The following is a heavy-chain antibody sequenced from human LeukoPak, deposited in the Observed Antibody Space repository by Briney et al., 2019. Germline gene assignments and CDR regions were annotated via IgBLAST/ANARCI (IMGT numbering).Heavy chain of an antibody. CDR2: INHSGST. CDR3: ASHRGGWYFGYFQH. D-gene: IGHD6-19*01. V-gene: IGHV4-34*01. Sequence: SETLSLTCAVYGGSFSGYYWSWIRQPPGKGLEWIGEINHSGSTNYNPSLKSRVTISVDTSKNQFSLKLSSVTAADTAVYYCASHRGGWYFGYFQHWGQVTLVTVSS. J-gene: IGHJ1*01. CDR1: GGSFSGYY.